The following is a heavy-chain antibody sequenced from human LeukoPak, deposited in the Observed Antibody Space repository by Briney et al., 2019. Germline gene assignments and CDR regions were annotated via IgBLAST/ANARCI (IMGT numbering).Heavy chain of an antibody. J-gene: IGHJ3*02. D-gene: IGHD2-21*02. Sequence: GGSLRLSCAASGVTFSSYGMRWVRQAPGKGLEWVAFIRYDGSNKSYADSEKGRLTITRDNSKNTLYLQMNSLRPEDTAVYYCAKDVTAIIDAFDIWGQGTMVSASS. CDR3: AKDVTAIIDAFDI. V-gene: IGHV3-30*02. CDR2: IRYDGSNK. CDR1: GVTFSSYG.